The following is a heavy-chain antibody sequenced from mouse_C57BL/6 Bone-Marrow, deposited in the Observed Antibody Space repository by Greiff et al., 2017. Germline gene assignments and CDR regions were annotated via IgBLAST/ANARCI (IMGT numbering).Heavy chain of an antibody. CDR1: GYTFTSYW. CDR2: IDPSDSYT. CDR3: AREWGAMDY. Sequence: QVQLQQPGAELVVPGASVKLSCKASGYTFTSYWMHWVKQRPGQGLEWIGEIDPSDSYTNYNQKFKGKSTLTVDKSSSTAYMQLSSLTSEDSAVYYCAREWGAMDYWGQGTSVTVSS. J-gene: IGHJ4*01. V-gene: IGHV1-69*01.